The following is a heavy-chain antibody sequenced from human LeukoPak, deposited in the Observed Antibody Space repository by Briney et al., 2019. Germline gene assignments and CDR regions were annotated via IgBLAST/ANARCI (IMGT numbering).Heavy chain of an antibody. CDR2: IYYSGST. J-gene: IGHJ4*02. CDR3: ARHIPQTATHFDY. V-gene: IGHV4-39*01. D-gene: IGHD2-21*02. Sequence: PSETLSLTCTVSGGSISSSNYYWGWIRQPPGKGLEWIGSIYYSGSTYYNPSLKSRVTMSLDTSKNQFSLKLTSVTAADTAVYYCARHIPQTATHFDYWGQGTLVTVSS. CDR1: GGSISSSNYY.